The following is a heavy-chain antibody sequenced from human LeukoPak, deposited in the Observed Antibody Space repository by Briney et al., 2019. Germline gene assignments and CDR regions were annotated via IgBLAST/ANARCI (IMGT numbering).Heavy chain of an antibody. CDR1: GGSFSGYY. D-gene: IGHD3-3*01. Sequence: SETLSLTCAVYGGSFSGYYWSWIRQPPGKGLEWIGEINHSGSTNYNPSLKGRVTISVDTSKNQFSLKLSSVTAADTAVYYCARAGHYDFWSGYYTGWFDPWGQGTLVTVSS. CDR2: INHSGST. J-gene: IGHJ5*02. CDR3: ARAGHYDFWSGYYTGWFDP. V-gene: IGHV4-34*01.